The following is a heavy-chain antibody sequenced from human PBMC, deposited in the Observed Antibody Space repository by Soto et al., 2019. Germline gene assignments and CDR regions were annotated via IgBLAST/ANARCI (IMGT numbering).Heavy chain of an antibody. CDR3: EKDGGSSGWLAGAFDM. CDR2: ISGSCGST. Sequence: GGSPILSGAASGFTFSSYAMSWARRAPGKGLDWVSVISGSCGSTYYADSVKGRFTISRDNSKNTLYVQMNGLRAEDTAVYYCEKDGGSSGWLAGAFDMWGQGIMVTV. CDR1: GFTFSSYA. V-gene: IGHV3-23*01. J-gene: IGHJ3*02. D-gene: IGHD6-19*01.